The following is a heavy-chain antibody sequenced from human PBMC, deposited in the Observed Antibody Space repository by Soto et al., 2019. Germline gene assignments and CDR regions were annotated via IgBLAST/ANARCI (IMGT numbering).Heavy chain of an antibody. D-gene: IGHD5-18*01. Sequence: SETLSLTCTVSGGSISSGDYYWSWIRQPPGKGLEWIGYIYYSGSTYYNPSLKSRVTISVDTSKNQFSLKLSSVTAADTAVYYCASNSYGYTFYAYWGQGTLVTXSS. J-gene: IGHJ4*02. V-gene: IGHV4-30-4*01. CDR2: IYYSGST. CDR1: GGSISSGDYY. CDR3: ASNSYGYTFYAY.